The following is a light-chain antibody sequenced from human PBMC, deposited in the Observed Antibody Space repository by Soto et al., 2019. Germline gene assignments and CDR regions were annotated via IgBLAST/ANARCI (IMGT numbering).Light chain of an antibody. Sequence: QSVLTQPASVSGSPGQSITVSCTGTSSDVGGYNYVSWYQQHPGKAPRLMIHDVTNRPSGVSDRFSGSKSGNTASLTISGLQAEDEADYYCSSYRRGSTYVFGTGTKVTVL. V-gene: IGLV2-14*03. CDR3: SSYRRGSTYV. CDR2: DVT. J-gene: IGLJ1*01. CDR1: SSDVGGYNY.